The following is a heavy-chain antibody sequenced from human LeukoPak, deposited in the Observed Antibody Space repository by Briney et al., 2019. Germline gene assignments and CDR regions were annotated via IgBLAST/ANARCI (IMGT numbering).Heavy chain of an antibody. CDR3: TRVRNSNIWWGPLDI. J-gene: IGHJ3*02. Sequence: VASVNVSFKAFGYTFGTSTITWVRQAPGQRLEWMGCISPKNGNTNYAQGVQGRVTMTTDTSRSTAYMELRSLRSDDTAVYYCTRVRNSNIWWGPLDIWGQGTMVTVSS. D-gene: IGHD2-21*02. CDR2: ISPKNGNT. CDR1: GYTFGTST. V-gene: IGHV1-18*01.